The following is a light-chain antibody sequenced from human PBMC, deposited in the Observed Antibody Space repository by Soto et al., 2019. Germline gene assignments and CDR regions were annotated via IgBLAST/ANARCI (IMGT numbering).Light chain of an antibody. CDR2: GVS. Sequence: EIVLTQSPGTLSLSRGQGATLSCRARQRLSASDIAWYQQKPGQAPKFLIYGVSSRATGIPDRFSGSGSGTDFTLTISRLEPEDFAVYHCQQYGSSPLITFGQGTRLEIK. V-gene: IGKV3-20*01. CDR3: QQYGSSPLIT. CDR1: QRLSASD. J-gene: IGKJ5*01.